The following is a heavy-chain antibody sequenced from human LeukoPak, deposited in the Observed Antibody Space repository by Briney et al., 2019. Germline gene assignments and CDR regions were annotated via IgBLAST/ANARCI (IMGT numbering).Heavy chain of an antibody. D-gene: IGHD3-10*01. J-gene: IGHJ5*02. V-gene: IGHV1-69*13. Sequence: PRASVKVSCKASGGTFSSYAISWVRQAPGQGLEWMGGIIPIFGTANYAQKFQGRVTITADESTSTAYMELSSLRSEDTAVYYCARGGLRDYYSSGSYAWFDPWGQGTLVTVSS. CDR2: IIPIFGTA. CDR1: GGTFSSYA. CDR3: ARGGLRDYYSSGSYAWFDP.